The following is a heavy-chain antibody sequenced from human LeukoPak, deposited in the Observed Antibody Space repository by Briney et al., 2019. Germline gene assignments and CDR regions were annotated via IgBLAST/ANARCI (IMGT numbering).Heavy chain of an antibody. CDR3: AKVWPSAYGMAV. CDR1: GFTFSNYG. V-gene: IGHV3-30*18. D-gene: IGHD3-10*01. J-gene: IGHJ6*02. Sequence: PGGSLRLSCPASGFTFSNYGMHWVRQAPGKGLEWVAFISYDGSNKYYADSVKGRFTISRDNSKNTLYLQMNSLRAEDTAVYYCAKVWPSAYGMAVWGQGTTVTVSS. CDR2: ISYDGSNK.